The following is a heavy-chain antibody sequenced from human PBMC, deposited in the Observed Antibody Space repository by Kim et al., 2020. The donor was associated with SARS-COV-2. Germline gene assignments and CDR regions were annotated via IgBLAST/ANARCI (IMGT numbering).Heavy chain of an antibody. Sequence: GGSLRLSCAASGFTFSSYWFHWVRQAPEKGLVWVSRMDPDGTTIYYADSVKGRFTISRDNAKNTLYLQMNSLRADDTAVYYCVRGTIAPAGTDYWGQGTLVTVSP. D-gene: IGHD6-13*01. CDR3: VRGTIAPAGTDY. V-gene: IGHV3-74*01. CDR2: MDPDGTTI. J-gene: IGHJ4*02. CDR1: GFTFSSYW.